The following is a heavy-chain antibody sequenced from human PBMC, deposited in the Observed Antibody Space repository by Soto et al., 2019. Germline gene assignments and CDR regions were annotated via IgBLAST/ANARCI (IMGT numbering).Heavy chain of an antibody. CDR3: AQRDRNTQMFDY. CDR1: GFSLTTTGVG. Sequence: SGPTLVNPTQTLTLTCTFSGFSLTTTGVGVAWIRQPSGKALEWVALITWNDDGRSSPSLRSRVTITKDTSKDQVVLTMTDMDPVDTGTYYCAQRDRNTQMFDYWGQGILVTVSS. CDR2: ITWNDDG. J-gene: IGHJ4*02. V-gene: IGHV2-5*01. D-gene: IGHD3-16*02.